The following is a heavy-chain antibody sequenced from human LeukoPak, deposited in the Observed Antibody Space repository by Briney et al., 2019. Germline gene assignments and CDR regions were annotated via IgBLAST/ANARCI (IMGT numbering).Heavy chain of an antibody. Sequence: QSGGSLRLSCAASGFTFSSYSMNWVRQAPGKGLEWVSGISWNSGNIGYAASVKGRFTISRDNAKNSLYLQMNSLRAEDTALYYCAKAPGHYYYYGMDVWGQGTTVTVSS. J-gene: IGHJ6*02. CDR1: GFTFSSYS. CDR3: AKAPGHYYYYGMDV. CDR2: ISWNSGNI. D-gene: IGHD2-2*01. V-gene: IGHV3-9*01.